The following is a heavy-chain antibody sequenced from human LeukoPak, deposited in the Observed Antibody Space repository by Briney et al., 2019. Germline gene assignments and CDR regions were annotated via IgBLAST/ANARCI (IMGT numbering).Heavy chain of an antibody. CDR2: INHSGST. CDR3: ARGSSRNYYCSGSYYKGRYCQH. V-gene: IGHV4-34*01. CDR1: GGSFSGYY. D-gene: IGHD3-10*01. Sequence: PSETLSLACAVYGGSFSGYYWSWLRQPPGKGLEWIGEINHSGSTNYNPALKSRVTISVDTSKNQFSLKLSSVTAAETAVYYCARGSSRNYYCSGSYYKGRYCQHWGQGTLVTVSS. J-gene: IGHJ1*01.